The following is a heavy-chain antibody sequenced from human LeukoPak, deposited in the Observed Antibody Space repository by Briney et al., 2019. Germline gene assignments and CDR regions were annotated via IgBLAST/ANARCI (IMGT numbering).Heavy chain of an antibody. J-gene: IGHJ5*02. CDR2: MNPNSGNT. CDR1: GYTFTSYG. V-gene: IGHV1-8*02. D-gene: IGHD6-25*01. Sequence: ASVKVSCKASGYTFTSYGISWVRQATGQGLEWMGWMNPNSGNTGYAQKFQGRVTMTRNTSISTAYMELSSLRSEDTAVYYCARGPTGYSSAYNWFDPWGQGTLVTVSS. CDR3: ARGPTGYSSAYNWFDP.